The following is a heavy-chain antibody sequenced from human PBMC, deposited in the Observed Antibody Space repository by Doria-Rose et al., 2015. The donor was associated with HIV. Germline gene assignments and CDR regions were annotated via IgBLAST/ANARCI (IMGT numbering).Heavy chain of an antibody. CDR3: ARIKSSRWYHKYYFDF. J-gene: IGHJ4*02. Sequence: QVQLVQSGPVLVKPTETLTLTCTVSGVSLSSPGMGVSWIRQPPGKALEWLANMFSDDEISYKTSLKSRLTISRGTSKSQVVLTMTDMDPVDTATYYCARIKSSRWYHKYYFDFWGQGTLVIVSA. D-gene: IGHD6-13*01. V-gene: IGHV2-26*01. CDR2: MFSDDEI. CDR1: GVSLSSPGMG.